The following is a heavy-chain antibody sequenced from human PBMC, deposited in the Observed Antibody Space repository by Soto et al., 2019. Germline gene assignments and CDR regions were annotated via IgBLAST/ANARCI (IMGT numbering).Heavy chain of an antibody. J-gene: IGHJ3*02. CDR3: ARDNSPVTNDIWYDAFDI. V-gene: IGHV4-59*01. Sequence: SETLSLSFTVCVCSISSYYWSWIRQPPGKGLEWIGYIYYSGSTNYNPSLKSRVTISVDTSKNQFSLKLSSVTAADTAVYYCARDNSPVTNDIWYDAFDIWGQGTMVTVSS. D-gene: IGHD3-10*01. CDR1: VCSISSYY. CDR2: IYYSGST.